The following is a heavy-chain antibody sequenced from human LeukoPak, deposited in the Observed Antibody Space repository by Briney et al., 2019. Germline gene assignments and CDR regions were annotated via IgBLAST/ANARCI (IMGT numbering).Heavy chain of an antibody. CDR2: IYYSGST. CDR1: GGSISSSSYY. J-gene: IGHJ3*02. CDR3: ASQKARLTYYYDSSGYPNAFDI. D-gene: IGHD3-22*01. V-gene: IGHV4-39*07. Sequence: SETLSLTCTVSGGSISSSSYYWGWIRQPPGKGLEWIGSIYYSGSTYYNPSLKSRVTISVDTSKNQFSLKLSSVTAADTAVYYCASQKARLTYYYDSSGYPNAFDIWGQGTMVTVSS.